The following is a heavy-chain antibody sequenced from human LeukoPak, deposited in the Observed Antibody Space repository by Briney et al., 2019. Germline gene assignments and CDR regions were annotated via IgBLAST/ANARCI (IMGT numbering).Heavy chain of an antibody. CDR2: INPNSGGT. D-gene: IGHD6-19*01. V-gene: IGHV1-2*02. CDR3: ARGLGLAVAGKNRAYYFDY. J-gene: IGHJ4*02. Sequence: ASVKVSCKASGYTLTGYYMHWVRQAPGQGLEWMGWINPNSGGTNYAQKFQGRVTMTRDTSISTAYMELSRLRSDDTAVYYCARGLGLAVAGKNRAYYFDYWGQGTLVTVSS. CDR1: GYTLTGYY.